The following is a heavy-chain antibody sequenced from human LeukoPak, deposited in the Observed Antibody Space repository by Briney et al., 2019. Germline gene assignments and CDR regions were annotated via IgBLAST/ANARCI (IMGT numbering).Heavy chain of an antibody. D-gene: IGHD2-8*02. Sequence: GGSLRLSCAASGFTFSSYSMDWVRQAPGKGLEWVSSISSGSSYIYYADSVKGRFTISRDNSKKTCYLQMDSLRVEDTAVYYCAREASTEIIGGMDVRGQRTTVTVTS. CDR1: GFTFSSYS. J-gene: IGHJ6*02. CDR3: AREASTEIIGGMDV. V-gene: IGHV3-21*01. CDR2: ISSGSSYI.